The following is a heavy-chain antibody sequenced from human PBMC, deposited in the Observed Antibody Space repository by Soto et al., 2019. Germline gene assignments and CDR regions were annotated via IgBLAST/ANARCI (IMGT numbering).Heavy chain of an antibody. V-gene: IGHV3-23*01. CDR3: AKERLEEVGMFFEF. CDR2: ISGSGRDT. CDR1: GFTFSNYA. J-gene: IGHJ4*01. D-gene: IGHD6-13*01. Sequence: PGGSLRLSCEASGFTFSNYAMSWVRQAPGKGLEWVPGISGSGRDTYYADSVKGRLTISRDNAKNTLFLQMNSLRAEDAASYYCAKERLEEVGMFFEFWGHGILVTGSS.